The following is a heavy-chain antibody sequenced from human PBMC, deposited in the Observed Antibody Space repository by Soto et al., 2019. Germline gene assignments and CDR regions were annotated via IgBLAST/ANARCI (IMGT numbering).Heavy chain of an antibody. V-gene: IGHV1-3*01. Sequence: QVQLVRSGDEVKKPGASVKVSCKASGYTFTSYALHWVRQAPGQRLEWMGWVNAGNGNTKYSQKFQGRVTITRDTSASTAYMELSSLRSEDTAVYYCARVVGIAVDDYWGQGTLVTVSS. CDR2: VNAGNGNT. J-gene: IGHJ4*02. CDR1: GYTFTSYA. D-gene: IGHD6-19*01. CDR3: ARVVGIAVDDY.